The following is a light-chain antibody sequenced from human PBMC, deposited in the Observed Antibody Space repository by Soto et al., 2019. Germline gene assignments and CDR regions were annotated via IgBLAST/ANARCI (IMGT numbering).Light chain of an antibody. CDR1: SSNFGASYD. CDR3: QSYDTSLSAPVV. J-gene: IGLJ2*01. V-gene: IGLV1-40*01. Sequence: QPVLTQPPSVSGAPGQRVTISCTGSSSNFGASYDVYWYQQLPGTAPKLLIYGNNNRPSGVPDRFSGSKSGTSASLAITGLQAEDEADYYCQSYDTSLSAPVVFGGGTKLTVL. CDR2: GNN.